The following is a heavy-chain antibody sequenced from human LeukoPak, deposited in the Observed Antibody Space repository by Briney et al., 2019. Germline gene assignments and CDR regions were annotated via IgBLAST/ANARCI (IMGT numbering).Heavy chain of an antibody. Sequence: TGRSLRLSCAASGFTFSSYGMHWVRQAPGKGLEWVAVIWYDGSNKYYADSVKGRFTISRDNSKKTLYLQINSLRAEDTAVYYCARGSGFLGGYYFDYWGQGTLVTVSS. D-gene: IGHD3-9*01. V-gene: IGHV3-33*01. CDR1: GFTFSSYG. CDR2: IWYDGSNK. CDR3: ARGSGFLGGYYFDY. J-gene: IGHJ4*02.